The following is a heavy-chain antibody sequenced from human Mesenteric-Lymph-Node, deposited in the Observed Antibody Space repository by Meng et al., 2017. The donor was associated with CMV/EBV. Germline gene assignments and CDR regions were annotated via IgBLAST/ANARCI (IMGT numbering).Heavy chain of an antibody. CDR2: INPNSGGT. V-gene: IGHV1-2*02. J-gene: IGHJ4*02. CDR3: AREVAGDYFDY. D-gene: IGHD2-15*01. Sequence: ASVKVSCKASGYTFTGYYIHWVRQAPGQGLEWMGWINPNSGGTNYAQKFQGRVTMTWDTSISTAYMEMTSLRSDDTAVYYCAREVAGDYFDYWGQGTLVTVSS. CDR1: GYTFTGYY.